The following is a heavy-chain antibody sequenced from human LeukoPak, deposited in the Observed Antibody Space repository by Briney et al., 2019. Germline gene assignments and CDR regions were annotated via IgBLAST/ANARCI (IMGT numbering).Heavy chain of an antibody. CDR2: ISSDGSNK. D-gene: IGHD6-19*01. CDR1: GFTFSSFA. CDR3: AKDLKKQWLILASYGNWFDP. Sequence: GGSLRLSCAASGFTFSSFAMHWVRQAPGKGLEWVALISSDGSNKYYADSVRGRFTISRDNSKNTLYLQMNSLTAEDTAVYYCAKDLKKQWLILASYGNWFDPWGQGTLVTVSS. J-gene: IGHJ5*02. V-gene: IGHV3-30*04.